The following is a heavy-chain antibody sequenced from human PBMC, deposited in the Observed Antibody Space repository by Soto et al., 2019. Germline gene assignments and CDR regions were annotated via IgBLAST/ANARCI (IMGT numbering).Heavy chain of an antibody. CDR1: GDSVSSNSAA. D-gene: IGHD6-13*01. Sequence: RLSETLSLTCAISGDSVSSNSAAWNWIRQSPSRGLEWLGRTYYRSKWYNDYAVSVKSRITINPDTSKNQFSLQLNSVTPEDTAVYYCARDRAVLGQQLANFDYWGQGTLVTVSS. J-gene: IGHJ4*02. CDR2: TYYRSKWYN. CDR3: ARDRAVLGQQLANFDY. V-gene: IGHV6-1*01.